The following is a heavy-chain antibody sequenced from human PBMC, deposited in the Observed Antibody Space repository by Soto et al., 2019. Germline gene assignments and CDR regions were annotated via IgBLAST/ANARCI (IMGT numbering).Heavy chain of an antibody. CDR2: IYYSGST. Sequence: PSETLSLTCTVSGDSISSNNYYWSWIRQPPGKGLEWIGYIYYSGSTNYNPSLKSRVTISVDTSKNQFSLKLSSVTAADTAVYYCATNQAGYSSSWLRFDPWGQGTLVTVSS. D-gene: IGHD6-13*01. V-gene: IGHV4-61*01. J-gene: IGHJ5*02. CDR3: ATNQAGYSSSWLRFDP. CDR1: GDSISSNNYY.